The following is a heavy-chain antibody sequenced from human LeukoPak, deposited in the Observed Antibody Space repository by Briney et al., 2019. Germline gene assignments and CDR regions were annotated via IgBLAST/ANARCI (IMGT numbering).Heavy chain of an antibody. CDR2: ISSDGSNK. D-gene: IGHD6-6*01. CDR3: AKDRGWGGIAARPPHY. J-gene: IGHJ4*02. V-gene: IGHV3-30-3*01. CDR1: GFTFSSFA. Sequence: GGSLRLSCAASGFTFSSFAMHWVRQAPGKGLEWVAVISSDGSNKYYADSVKGRFTISRDNSKNTLYLQMNSLRAEDTAVYYCAKDRGWGGIAARPPHYWGQGTLVTVSS.